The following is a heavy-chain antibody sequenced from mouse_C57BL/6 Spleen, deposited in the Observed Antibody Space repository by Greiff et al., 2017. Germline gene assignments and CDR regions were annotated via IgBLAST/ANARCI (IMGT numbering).Heavy chain of an antibody. V-gene: IGHV1-15*01. D-gene: IGHD1-1*01. J-gene: IGHJ4*01. CDR3: TRSPITTVVVSYYAMDY. CDR2: IDPETGGT. Sequence: VKLQESGAELVRPGASVTLSCKASGYTFTDYEMHWVKQTPVHGLEWIGAIDPETGGTAYNQKFKGKAILTADKSSSTAYMELRSLTSEDSAVYYCTRSPITTVVVSYYAMDYWGQGTSVTVSS. CDR1: GYTFTDYE.